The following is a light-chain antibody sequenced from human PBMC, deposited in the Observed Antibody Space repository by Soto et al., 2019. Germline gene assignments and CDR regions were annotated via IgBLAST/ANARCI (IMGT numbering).Light chain of an antibody. CDR2: GAT. Sequence: AIQVTHSPPSLSASVGDRVTITCRASQGINNDLAWYQQKPGKAPKLLIYGATNLHTGVPSRFSGSGSGTDFTLTIGSLQPEDFATYYCLQDHNYPWTFGQGTKVDIK. CDR3: LQDHNYPWT. J-gene: IGKJ1*01. V-gene: IGKV1-6*01. CDR1: QGINND.